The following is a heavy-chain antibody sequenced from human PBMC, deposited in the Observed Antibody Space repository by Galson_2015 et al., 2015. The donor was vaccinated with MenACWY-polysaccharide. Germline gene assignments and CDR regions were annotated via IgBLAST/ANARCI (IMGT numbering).Heavy chain of an antibody. Sequence: PALVLPTQTLTLPCTFSGFSLRADAVGVGWYRQPPGTALEWLALHYWDDDKRYSPSMKSRLTITKDNSKNQVVLIMTNMDPVETATYYCAIERYISTPFPPHWGQGTLVTVSS. D-gene: IGHD1-1*01. CDR1: GFSLRADAVG. CDR3: AIERYISTPFPPH. CDR2: HYWDDDK. J-gene: IGHJ4*02. V-gene: IGHV2-5*02.